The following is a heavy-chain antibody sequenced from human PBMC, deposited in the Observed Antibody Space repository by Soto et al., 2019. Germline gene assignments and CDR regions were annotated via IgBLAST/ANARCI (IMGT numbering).Heavy chain of an antibody. CDR1: GGTFSTYA. D-gene: IGHD5-18*01. CDR3: ASGIQLWLRRINNGYAG. Sequence: QVQLVQSGAEVKKPESSVKVSCKAPGGTFSTYAISWVQQAPGQGLGWMGGIIPMFGTANYAQRFQDRVTITADESTNTVYMELSSLRSEDTAVYFCASGIQLWLRRINNGYAGWGQGTLVTVSS. J-gene: IGHJ4*02. V-gene: IGHV1-69*12. CDR2: IIPMFGTA.